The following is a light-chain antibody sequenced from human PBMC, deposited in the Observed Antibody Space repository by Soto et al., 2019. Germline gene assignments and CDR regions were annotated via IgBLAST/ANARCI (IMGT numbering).Light chain of an antibody. CDR1: SSNSGAGYD. V-gene: IGLV1-40*01. CDR2: GNT. Sequence: QSVLTKPASVSGSLGQSITISCTGSSSNSGAGYDVHWYQQLPGTAPKVIIYGNTNRPSGVPDRFSGSKSGTSASLAITGGQAEDEADYYCQSYDNRQYVFGTGTKVNVL. J-gene: IGLJ1*01. CDR3: QSYDNRQYV.